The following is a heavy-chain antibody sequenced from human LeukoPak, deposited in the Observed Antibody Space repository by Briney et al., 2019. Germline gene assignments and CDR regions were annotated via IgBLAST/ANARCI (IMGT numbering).Heavy chain of an antibody. CDR2: ISYDGSNK. J-gene: IGHJ4*02. Sequence: GGSLRLSCAASGFTFSSYGMHWVRQAPGKGLEWVAVISYDGSNKYYADSVKGRFAISRDNSKNTLYLQMNSLRAEDTAVYYCARGDEDFDYWGQGTLVTVSS. CDR1: GFTFSSYG. CDR3: ARGDEDFDY. V-gene: IGHV3-30*03.